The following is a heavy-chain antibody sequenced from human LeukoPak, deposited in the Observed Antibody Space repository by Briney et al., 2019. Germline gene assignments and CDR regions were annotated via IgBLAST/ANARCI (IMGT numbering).Heavy chain of an antibody. J-gene: IGHJ4*02. V-gene: IGHV3-23*01. Sequence: GGSLRLSCAASGFTFSSYAMSWVRQAPGKGLEWVSAISGSGGSTYYADSVKGRFTISRDNSKNTLYPQMNSLRAEDTAVYYCAPNLPMVRGVEEGYWGQGTLVTVSS. CDR1: GFTFSSYA. CDR2: ISGSGGST. D-gene: IGHD3-10*01. CDR3: APNLPMVRGVEEGY.